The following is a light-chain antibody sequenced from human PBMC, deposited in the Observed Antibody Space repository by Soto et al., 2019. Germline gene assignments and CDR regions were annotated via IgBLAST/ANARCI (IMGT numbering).Light chain of an antibody. CDR1: QSVGTH. V-gene: IGKV3-11*01. CDR2: DAS. Sequence: EIVLTQSPATLSLSPGERATLSCRASQSVGTHLVWYQQKPGQPPRLLISDASNRATGIPARFSGSGSGTDFTLTISSLEPEDFAVYYCQQRRDWPPLTLGGGTKVEIK. CDR3: QQRRDWPPLT. J-gene: IGKJ4*01.